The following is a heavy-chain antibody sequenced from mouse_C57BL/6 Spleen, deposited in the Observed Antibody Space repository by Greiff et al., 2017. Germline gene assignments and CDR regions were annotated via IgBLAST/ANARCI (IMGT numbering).Heavy chain of an antibody. Sequence: QVQLQQPGAELVKPGASVKLSCKASGYTFTSYWMQWVKQRPGQGLEWIGEIDPSDSYTNYNQKFKGKATLTVDSSSSTAYMQLSSLTSEDSAVDYCARWDYGSSYAWFAYWGQGTLVTVSA. CDR2: IDPSDSYT. D-gene: IGHD1-1*01. V-gene: IGHV1-50*01. J-gene: IGHJ3*01. CDR1: GYTFTSYW. CDR3: ARWDYGSSYAWFAY.